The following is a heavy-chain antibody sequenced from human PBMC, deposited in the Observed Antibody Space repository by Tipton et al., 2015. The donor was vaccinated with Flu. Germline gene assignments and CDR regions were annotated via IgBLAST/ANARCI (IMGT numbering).Heavy chain of an antibody. V-gene: IGHV3-20*04. CDR2: INWNGGST. CDR1: GFTFDDYG. J-gene: IGHJ3*02. D-gene: IGHD6-19*01. CDR3: AGPLGWSNEDAFDI. Sequence: GSLRLSCAASGFTFDDYGMSWVRQAPGKGLEWVSGINWNGGSTGYADSVKGRFTISRDNAKNSLYLQMNSLRAEDTALYYCAGPLGWSNEDAFDIWGQGTMVTVSS.